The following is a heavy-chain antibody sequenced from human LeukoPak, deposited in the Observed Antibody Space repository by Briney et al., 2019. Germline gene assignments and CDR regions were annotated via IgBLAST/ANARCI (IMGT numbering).Heavy chain of an antibody. CDR2: INPSGGST. CDR1: GYTFTSYY. Sequence: ASVKVSCKASGYTFTSYYMHWVRQAPGQGLEWMGIINPSGGSTSYAQKFQGRVTMTRDTSTSTVYMELNSLRVEDTAVYYCARVKLRDSTLPPGEYWGQGTLVTVSS. J-gene: IGHJ4*02. V-gene: IGHV1-46*01. CDR3: ARVKLRDSTLPPGEY. D-gene: IGHD2-21*02.